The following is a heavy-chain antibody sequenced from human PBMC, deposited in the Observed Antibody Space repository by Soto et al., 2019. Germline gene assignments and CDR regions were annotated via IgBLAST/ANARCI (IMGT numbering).Heavy chain of an antibody. CDR2: INHSGST. V-gene: IGHV4-34*01. CDR3: ARAYSFTMVPRREGRYFDY. J-gene: IGHJ4*02. Sequence: QVQLQQWGAGLLKPSETLSLTCAVYGGSFSGYYWSWIRQPPGKGLEWIGEINHSGSTNYNPSLKSRVTISVDTSKNQFSLKLSSVTAADTAVYYCARAYSFTMVPRREGRYFDYWGQGTLVTVSS. CDR1: GGSFSGYY. D-gene: IGHD3-10*01.